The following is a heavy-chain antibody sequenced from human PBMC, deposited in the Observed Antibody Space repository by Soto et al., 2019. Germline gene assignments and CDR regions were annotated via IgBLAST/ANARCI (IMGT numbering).Heavy chain of an antibody. CDR1: ADTFTSYY. CDR3: ARDRVMGWELLKLRPYYFDY. Sequence: ASVKVSCKAPADTFTSYYIHWVRQAPGHGLEWMGIINPSGGSTSYAQKFQGRVTMTRDTSTSTVYMELSSLRSEDTAVYYCARDRVMGWELLKLRPYYFDYWGQGTLVTVSS. V-gene: IGHV1-46*01. J-gene: IGHJ4*02. D-gene: IGHD1-26*01. CDR2: INPSGGST.